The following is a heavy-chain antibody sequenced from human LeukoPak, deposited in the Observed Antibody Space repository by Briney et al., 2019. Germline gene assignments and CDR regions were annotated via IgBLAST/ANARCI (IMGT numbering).Heavy chain of an antibody. D-gene: IGHD2-2*01. CDR3: ARVGVVVPAAWFDP. V-gene: IGHV1-18*01. J-gene: IGHJ5*02. CDR1: GYSFGIFG. CDR2: ISANNGNT. Sequence: ASVKVSCKASGYSFGIFGISWVRQAPGQGLEWMGWISANNGNTNYAQNLQGRVTMTTDTSTSTAYMELRSLRSGDTAVYYCARVGVVVPAAWFDPWGQGTLVTVSS.